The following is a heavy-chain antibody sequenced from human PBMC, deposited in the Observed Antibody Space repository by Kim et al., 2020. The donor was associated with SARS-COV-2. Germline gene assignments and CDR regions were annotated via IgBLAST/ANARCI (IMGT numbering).Heavy chain of an antibody. J-gene: IGHJ4*02. CDR1: GYSINSGYY. V-gene: IGHV4-38-2*02. CDR2: IYHSGST. Sequence: SETLSLTCTVSGYSINSGYYWGWIRQPPGKGLEWIGSIYHSGSTYYNPSLKSRVTISVDTSKNQFSLKLSSVTAADTAVYYCAREVDYDILTGYPLDYWGQGTLVTVSS. D-gene: IGHD3-9*01. CDR3: AREVDYDILTGYPLDY.